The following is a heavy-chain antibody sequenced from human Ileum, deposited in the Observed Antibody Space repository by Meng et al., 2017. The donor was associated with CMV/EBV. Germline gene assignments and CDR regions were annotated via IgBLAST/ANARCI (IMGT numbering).Heavy chain of an antibody. CDR1: GYTFTSYY. V-gene: IGHV1-8*01. Sequence: ASVKVSCKASGYTFTSYYINWVRQATGQGLEWMGWMNPKSGNTGYAQKFQGRVTMTRNTSISTAYMELSSMRSEDTAVYYCARDQVAGNLYYYYGMDVWGQGTTVTVSS. J-gene: IGHJ6*02. D-gene: IGHD6-19*01. CDR2: MNPKSGNT. CDR3: ARDQVAGNLYYYYGMDV.